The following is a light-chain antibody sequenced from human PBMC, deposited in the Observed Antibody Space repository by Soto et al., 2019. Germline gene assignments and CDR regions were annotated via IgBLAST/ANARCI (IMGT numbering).Light chain of an antibody. J-gene: IGKJ4*01. CDR2: GAS. CDR3: QQYGSSPLT. V-gene: IGKV3-20*01. CDR1: QSVSSSY. Sequence: EIGLTQSPGTLSLSPGERATLSCRASQSVSSSYLAWYQQKPGQAPRLLIYGASSRATGIPDRFSGSGSGTACTLTISRLEPEDFAVYYCQQYGSSPLTFGGGTKVEIK.